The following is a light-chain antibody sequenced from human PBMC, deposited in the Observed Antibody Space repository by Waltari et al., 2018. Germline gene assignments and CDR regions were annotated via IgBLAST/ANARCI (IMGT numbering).Light chain of an antibody. CDR2: WAS. Sequence: DIVMTQSPDSLSVSLGERATINCKSSQNVLYSSNNRNYLAWYQVKPGQPPKVLIYWASMRENGVPDRFSGSGSGTDFTLTINGLQAEDMAVYYCQQYYSSPWTFGQGTKVEIK. V-gene: IGKV4-1*01. CDR1: QNVLYSSNNRNY. CDR3: QQYYSSPWT. J-gene: IGKJ1*01.